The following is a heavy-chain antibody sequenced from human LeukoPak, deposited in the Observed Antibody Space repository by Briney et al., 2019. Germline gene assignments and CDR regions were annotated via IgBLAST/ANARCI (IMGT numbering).Heavy chain of an antibody. D-gene: IGHD5-24*01. V-gene: IGHV1-18*01. Sequence: GASVKVSCKASGYTFTSYGISWVREAPGQGLEWMGWISAYNGNTNYAQKLQGRVTMTTDTSTSTAYMELSSLRSEDTAVYYCAREAFSRDPGDGYPRDWGQGTLVTVSS. CDR3: AREAFSRDPGDGYPRD. CDR1: GYTFTSYG. CDR2: ISAYNGNT. J-gene: IGHJ4*02.